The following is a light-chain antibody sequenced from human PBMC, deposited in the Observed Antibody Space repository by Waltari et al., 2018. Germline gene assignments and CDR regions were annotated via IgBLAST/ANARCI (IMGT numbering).Light chain of an antibody. CDR1: QSVSSN. Sequence: EIVMTQSPATLSVSPGETATLSCRASQSVSSNVAWYQKKPAQAPRLLIYDASTRATSIPAKFRGSGSGTEFTLTISSLQSEDFAVYYCQQYNRWPPITFGHGTRLEIK. CDR2: DAS. J-gene: IGKJ5*01. V-gene: IGKV3-15*01. CDR3: QQYNRWPPIT.